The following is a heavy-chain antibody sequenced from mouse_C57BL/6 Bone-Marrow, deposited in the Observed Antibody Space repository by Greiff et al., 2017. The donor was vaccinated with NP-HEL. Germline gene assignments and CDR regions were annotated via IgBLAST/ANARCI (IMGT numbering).Heavy chain of an antibody. CDR1: GYTFTSYW. Sequence: QVQLQQSGAELVRPGTSVKLSCKASGYTFTSYWMHWVKQRPGQGLEWIGVIDPSDSYTNYNQKFKGKATLTVDTSSSTAYMQLSSLTSEDSAVYYCARDDGFAYWGQGTLVTVSA. J-gene: IGHJ3*01. CDR2: IDPSDSYT. CDR3: ARDDGFAY. V-gene: IGHV1-59*01. D-gene: IGHD2-3*01.